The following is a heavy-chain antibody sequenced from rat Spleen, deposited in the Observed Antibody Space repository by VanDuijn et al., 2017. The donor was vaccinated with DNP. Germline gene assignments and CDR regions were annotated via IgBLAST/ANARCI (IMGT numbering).Heavy chain of an antibody. CDR1: GFTFSYYW. CDR2: ITGGGGTT. V-gene: IGHV5-31*01. Sequence: EVQLVESGGDLVQPGRSLKLSCVASGFTFSYYWMAWVRQVPGKGLEWIASITGGGGTTSYPDSVKGRFTISRDDARNTLSLQMNSLRSEDTATYYCARGGLYYFDYWGQGVMVTVSS. CDR3: ARGGLYYFDY. J-gene: IGHJ2*01. D-gene: IGHD1-2*01.